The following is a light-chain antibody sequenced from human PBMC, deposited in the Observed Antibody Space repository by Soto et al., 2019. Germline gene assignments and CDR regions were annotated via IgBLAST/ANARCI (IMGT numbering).Light chain of an antibody. J-gene: IGKJ1*01. CDR3: QQSYSTPRTWT. Sequence: DIQMTQSPSSLSASVGDRVTITCRASQSISSYVNWYQQKPGKAPKLLIYAASSLQSGVPSRFSGSGSGTDFTLTISSLQPEDFATYYCQQSYSTPRTWTFGQGTKVEIK. CDR1: QSISSY. V-gene: IGKV1-39*01. CDR2: AAS.